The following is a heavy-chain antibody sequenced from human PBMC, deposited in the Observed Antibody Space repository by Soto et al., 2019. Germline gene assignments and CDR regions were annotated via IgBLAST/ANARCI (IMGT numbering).Heavy chain of an antibody. CDR3: AHRHRSCWPLEDVDRLAVDI. J-gene: IGHJ3*02. V-gene: IGHV2-5*02. CDR2: FYWDDDK. CDR1: GFSLSTSGVG. D-gene: IGHD6-19*01. Sequence: QITLKESGPTLVKPTQTLTLTCTFSGFSLSTSGVGVGWIRQPPGKALEWLALFYWDDDKRYSPALKSRLTTTKDTSKNPVVLTRTDMDPVDTAPYYCAHRHRSCWPLEDVDRLAVDIWGEGTMVTVSS.